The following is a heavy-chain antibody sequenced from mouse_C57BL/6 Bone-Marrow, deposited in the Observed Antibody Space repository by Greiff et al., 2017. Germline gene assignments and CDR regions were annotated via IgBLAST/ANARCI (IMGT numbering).Heavy chain of an antibody. CDR2: ISYSGST. CDR3: ARDYGSSYEAMDY. Sequence: DVHLVESGPGMVKPSQSLSLTCTVTGYSITSGYDWHWIRHFPGNKLEWMGYISYSGSTNYNPSLKSRISITHDTSKNHFFLKLNAVTTEDTATYYCARDYGSSYEAMDYWGQGTSVTVSS. CDR1: GYSITSGYD. J-gene: IGHJ4*01. D-gene: IGHD1-1*01. V-gene: IGHV3-1*01.